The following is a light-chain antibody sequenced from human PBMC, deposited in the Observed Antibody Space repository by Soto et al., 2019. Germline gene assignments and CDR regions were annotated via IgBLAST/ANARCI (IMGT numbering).Light chain of an antibody. Sequence: QSALTQPASVSGSPGQSITISCTGTSSDVGGYNYVSWSQQHPGKAPKLMIYDVSNRPSGVSYRFSGSKSGNTASLTISGLQAEDEADYYCCSYTSSSTLIFGGGTKLTVL. V-gene: IGLV2-14*01. J-gene: IGLJ2*01. CDR1: SSDVGGYNY. CDR3: CSYTSSSTLI. CDR2: DVS.